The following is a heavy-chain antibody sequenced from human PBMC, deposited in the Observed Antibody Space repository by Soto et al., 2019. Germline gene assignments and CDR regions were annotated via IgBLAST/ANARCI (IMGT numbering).Heavy chain of an antibody. Sequence: SETLSLTCAVYGGSFSGYYWSWIRQPPGKGLEWIGEINHSGSTNYNPSLKSRVTISVDTSKNQFSLKLSSVTAADTAVYYCARGRSELLWFGEDYYYGMDVWGQGTTVTVSS. D-gene: IGHD3-10*01. J-gene: IGHJ6*02. CDR2: INHSGST. CDR1: GGSFSGYY. V-gene: IGHV4-34*01. CDR3: ARGRSELLWFGEDYYYGMDV.